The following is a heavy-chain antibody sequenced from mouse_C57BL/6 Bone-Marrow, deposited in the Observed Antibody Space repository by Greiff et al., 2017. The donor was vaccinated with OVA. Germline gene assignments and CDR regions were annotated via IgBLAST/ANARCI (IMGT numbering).Heavy chain of an antibody. V-gene: IGHV1-82*01. CDR3: ARWGLLQFAY. D-gene: IGHD2-3*01. Sequence: QVQLKESGPELVKPGASVKISCKASGYAFSSSWMNWVKQRPGKGLEWIGRIYPGDGDTNYNGKFKGKATLTADKSSSTAYMQLSSLTSEDSAVYFCARWGLLQFAYWGQGTLVTVSA. J-gene: IGHJ3*01. CDR2: IYPGDGDT. CDR1: GYAFSSSW.